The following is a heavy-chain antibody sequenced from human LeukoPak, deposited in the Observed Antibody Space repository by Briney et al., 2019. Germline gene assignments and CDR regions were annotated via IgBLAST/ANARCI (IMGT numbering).Heavy chain of an antibody. CDR2: INHSGST. CDR1: GGSFSGYD. Sequence: SDTLSLTCAVYGGSFSGYDWSWIRNPPGKGLEWIGEINHSGSTNYNPSLKSRVTISVDTSKNQFSLKLSSVTAADTAVYYCARGSGGTTFDYFDYWGQGTLVTVSS. CDR3: ARGSGGTTFDYFDY. D-gene: IGHD1-1*01. V-gene: IGHV4-34*01. J-gene: IGHJ4*02.